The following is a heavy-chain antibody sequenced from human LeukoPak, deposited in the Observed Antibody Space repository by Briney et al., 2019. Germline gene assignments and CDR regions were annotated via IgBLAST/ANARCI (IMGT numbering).Heavy chain of an antibody. CDR1: GSTFTGYY. Sequence: GASVKGSCKASGSTFTGYYMHRVRQAPGQGLEWMGWINPNSGGTNYAQKFQGRVTMTRDTSISTAYMELSRLRSDDTAVYYCARGPYYYDSSGYGSWSDYWGQGTLVTVSS. CDR2: INPNSGGT. CDR3: ARGPYYYDSSGYGSWSDY. J-gene: IGHJ4*02. D-gene: IGHD3-22*01. V-gene: IGHV1-2*02.